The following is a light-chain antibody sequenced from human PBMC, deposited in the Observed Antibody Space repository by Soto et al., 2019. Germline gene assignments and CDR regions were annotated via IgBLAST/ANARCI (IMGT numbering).Light chain of an antibody. CDR2: DAF. V-gene: IGKV1-33*01. Sequence: DIKMTQSPSSLSASVGDRVTITCQASQDIDRYLNWYQQKPGKAPKLLIYDAFRLETGVPSRFSASGSGTDFTFTITSLHPEDIATYYCQQYDDLPSFGPGTKVDI. J-gene: IGKJ3*01. CDR1: QDIDRY. CDR3: QQYDDLPS.